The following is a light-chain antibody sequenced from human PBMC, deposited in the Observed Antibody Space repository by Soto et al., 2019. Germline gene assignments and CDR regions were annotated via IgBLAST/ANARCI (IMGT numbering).Light chain of an antibody. J-gene: IGLJ3*02. Sequence: QSVLTQPPSASASLGASVTLTCTLSSGHNSYAIAWHQQQPEKGPRYLMKLNSDGSHSKGDGIPDRFSGSSSGAERYLTISSLQSEDEADYYCQIWSTDIRVFGGGTKVTVL. CDR3: QIWSTDIRV. CDR1: SGHNSYA. CDR2: LNSDGSH. V-gene: IGLV4-69*01.